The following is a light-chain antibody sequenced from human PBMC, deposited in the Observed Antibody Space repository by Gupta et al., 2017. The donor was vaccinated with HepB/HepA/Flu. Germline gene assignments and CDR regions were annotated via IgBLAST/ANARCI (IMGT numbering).Light chain of an antibody. J-gene: IGLJ7*01. CDR1: SGYSNYK. CDR3: GAAHSSGINFVYV. V-gene: IGLV9-49*01. CDR2: GDTSGIVG. Sequence: QPVLTQPPSASASLGASVTLTCTLSSGYSNYKVDWYQQRPGKGPRFVMGGDTSGIVGSKGEDIPDRFSVLGSGLNRYLTIENIQEEDESDYHCGAAHSSGINFVYVFGGGTQLTVL.